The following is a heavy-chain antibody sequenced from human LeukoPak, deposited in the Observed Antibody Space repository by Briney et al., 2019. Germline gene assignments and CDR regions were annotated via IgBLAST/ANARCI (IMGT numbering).Heavy chain of an antibody. CDR2: IYYSGST. J-gene: IGHJ4*02. V-gene: IGHV4-31*03. Sequence: SETLSLTCTVSGGSISSGGYYWNWIRQLPGKGLEWIGYIYYSGSTYYNPPLKSRVTISVDTPKNQFSLRLSSVTAADTAVYYCATSDSSTWYNFDYWGQGTLVTVSS. CDR3: ATSDSSTWYNFDY. CDR1: GGSISSGGYY. D-gene: IGHD6-13*01.